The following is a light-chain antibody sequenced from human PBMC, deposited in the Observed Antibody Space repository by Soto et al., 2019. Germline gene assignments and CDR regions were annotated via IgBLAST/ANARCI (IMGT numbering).Light chain of an antibody. Sequence: QLVLTQPPSVSAAPGQKVTISCSNIGNNYVSWYQQLPGTAPKLLIYDNNKRPSGIPDRFSGSRSGTSATLGITGLQTGDEADYYCGTWEGYLSGVVFGGGTKLTVL. CDR2: DNN. V-gene: IGLV1-51*01. CDR3: GTWEGYLSGVV. CDR1: NIGNNY. J-gene: IGLJ2*01.